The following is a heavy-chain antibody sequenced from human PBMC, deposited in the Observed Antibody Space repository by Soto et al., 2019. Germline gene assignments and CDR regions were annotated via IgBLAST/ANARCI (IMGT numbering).Heavy chain of an antibody. CDR2: INLGNGNT. CDR1: GYSFIYYP. V-gene: IGHV1-3*01. J-gene: IGHJ5*02. CDR3: GREPLCGGKCYLNYFDP. Sequence: ASVKVSCKASGYSFIYYPIHWVRQAPGQRLGWMGWINLGNGNTAYSQKFQGRVTITRDTSASTVYMELSSLTSEDTAVYYCGREPLCGGKCYLNYFDPWGQGTLVTVSS. D-gene: IGHD2-15*01.